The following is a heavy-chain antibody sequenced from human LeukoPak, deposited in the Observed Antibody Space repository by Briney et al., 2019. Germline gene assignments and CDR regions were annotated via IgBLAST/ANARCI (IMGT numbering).Heavy chain of an antibody. Sequence: GGSLRLSCAASGFTFTTYAMSWVRQAPGKGLEWVSGISGSDGSTYYADSVKGRFTISRDNSKNTLYLQMNSLRAEDTAVYYCASTSGWYEPIDYWGQGTLVTVSS. V-gene: IGHV3-23*01. CDR2: ISGSDGST. J-gene: IGHJ4*02. CDR1: GFTFTTYA. D-gene: IGHD6-19*01. CDR3: ASTSGWYEPIDY.